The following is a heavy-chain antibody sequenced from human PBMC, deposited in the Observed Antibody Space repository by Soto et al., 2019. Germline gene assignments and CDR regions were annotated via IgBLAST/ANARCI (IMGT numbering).Heavy chain of an antibody. J-gene: IGHJ4*02. Sequence: GGSLRLSCAASGFTFSSYSMNWVRQAPGKGLEWVSYISSSSTIYYADSVKGRFTISRDNAKNSLYLQMNSLRDEDTAVYYCARDQADDYYGSGSYSPDYWGQGTLVTVSS. V-gene: IGHV3-48*02. CDR2: ISSSSTI. CDR3: ARDQADDYYGSGSYSPDY. CDR1: GFTFSSYS. D-gene: IGHD3-10*01.